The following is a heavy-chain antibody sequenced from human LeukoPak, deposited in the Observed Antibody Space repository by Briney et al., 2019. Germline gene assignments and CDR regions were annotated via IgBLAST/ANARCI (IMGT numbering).Heavy chain of an antibody. D-gene: IGHD3-10*01. CDR2: MHPSNGDT. Sequence: ASVKVSCKASGYTFTNYDINWVRQATGQGLEWMGWMHPSNGDTGYAQKFQGRVTMTRNTSTTTAYMELSSLRSDDTAVYYCARRVRAVVIFSRAQGSFDLWGQGTLVTVSS. CDR3: ARRVRAVVIFSRAQGSFDL. J-gene: IGHJ3*01. V-gene: IGHV1-8*01. CDR1: GYTFTNYD.